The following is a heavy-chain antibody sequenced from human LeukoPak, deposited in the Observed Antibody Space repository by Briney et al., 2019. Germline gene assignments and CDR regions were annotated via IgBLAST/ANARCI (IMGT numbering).Heavy chain of an antibody. CDR2: INPNSGGT. CDR1: GYTFTGYY. J-gene: IGHJ4*02. Sequence: ASVKVSCKASGYTFTGYYMHWVRQAPGQGLEWMGWINPNSGGTNYAQKFQGRVTMTRDTSISTAYMELSRLRSDDTAVYYCARYRSSTSSKYYFDYWGQGTLVTVSS. D-gene: IGHD2-2*01. CDR3: ARYRSSTSSKYYFDY. V-gene: IGHV1-2*02.